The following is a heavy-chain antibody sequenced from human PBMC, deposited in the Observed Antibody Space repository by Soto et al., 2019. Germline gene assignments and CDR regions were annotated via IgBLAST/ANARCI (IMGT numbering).Heavy chain of an antibody. V-gene: IGHV1-3*01. CDR1: GYTFANYA. J-gene: IGHJ4*02. CDR2: INAGNGNT. Sequence: ASVKVSCKASGYTFANYATHWVRQAPGQRLEWMGWINAGNGNTKYSQKFQGRVTITRDTSASTAYMELSSLRSEDTAVYYCARVSGYYLPDYWGQGTLVTVSS. D-gene: IGHD5-12*01. CDR3: ARVSGYYLPDY.